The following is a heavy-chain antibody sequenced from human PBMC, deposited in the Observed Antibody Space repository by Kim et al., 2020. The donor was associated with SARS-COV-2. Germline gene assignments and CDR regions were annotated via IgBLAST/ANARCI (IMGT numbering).Heavy chain of an antibody. CDR3: AKATVNHDGHGYYYRYYFDS. CDR2: ISGSGSST. CDR1: GFTFSSYA. J-gene: IGHJ4*02. V-gene: IGHV3-23*01. D-gene: IGHD3-22*01. Sequence: GGSLRLSCAASGFTFSSYAMSWVRQAPGKGLEWVSTISGSGSSTYYADSMKGRFTISRDNSKSALYLQMNSLRAEDTAVYYCAKATVNHDGHGYYYRYYFDSWGQGTLVTVSS.